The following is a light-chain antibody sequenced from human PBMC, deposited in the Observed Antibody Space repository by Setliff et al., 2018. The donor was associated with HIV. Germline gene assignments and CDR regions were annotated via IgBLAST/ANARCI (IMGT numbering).Light chain of an antibody. CDR2: EVS. J-gene: IGLJ3*02. Sequence: QSVLTQPASVSGSPGQSITISCTGTRSDVGRYNYVSWFQQHPGKAPKLIIYEVSNRHSGVSNRFSGSKSGNTASLTISGLQAEDETDYYCMSYTSSNTWVFGGGTK. V-gene: IGLV2-14*01. CDR3: MSYTSSNTWV. CDR1: RSDVGRYNY.